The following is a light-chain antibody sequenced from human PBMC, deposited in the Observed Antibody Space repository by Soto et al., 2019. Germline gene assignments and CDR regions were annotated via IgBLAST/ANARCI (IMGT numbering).Light chain of an antibody. CDR3: SSYTSASTPLV. CDR2: DVS. Sequence: QSVLTQPASVSGSPGQSITISCTGTGSDVGGYNYVSWYQQHPGKAPKVMIYDVSNRPSGVSNRFSGSKSGNTASLTISGLQAKDEADYYCSSYTSASTPLVFGGGTKVTVL. CDR1: GSDVGGYNY. J-gene: IGLJ2*01. V-gene: IGLV2-14*01.